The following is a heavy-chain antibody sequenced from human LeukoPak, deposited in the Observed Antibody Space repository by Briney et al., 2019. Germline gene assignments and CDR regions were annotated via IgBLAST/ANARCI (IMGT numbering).Heavy chain of an antibody. V-gene: IGHV4-59*01. CDR2: IYYSGST. CDR1: GGSISSYY. J-gene: IGHJ4*02. CDR3: ASSFGNYALDY. Sequence: SETLSLTCTVSGGSISSYYWSWIRQPPGKGLEWIGYIYYSGSTNYNPSLKSRVTISVDTSKNQFSLKLSSVTAADTAVYCCASSFGNYALDYWGQGTLVTVSS. D-gene: IGHD3-10*01.